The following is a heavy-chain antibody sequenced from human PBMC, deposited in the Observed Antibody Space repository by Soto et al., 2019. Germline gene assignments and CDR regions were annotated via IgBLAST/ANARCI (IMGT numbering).Heavy chain of an antibody. CDR3: ARVRTITMIVVVITGLFDY. D-gene: IGHD3-22*01. Sequence: PSETLSLTCAVYGGSFSGYYWSWIRQPPGKGLEWIGEINHSGSTNYNPSLKSRVTISVDTSKNQFSLKLSSVTAADTAVYYCARVRTITMIVVVITGLFDYWGQGTLVTLSS. CDR1: GGSFSGYY. J-gene: IGHJ4*02. CDR2: INHSGST. V-gene: IGHV4-34*01.